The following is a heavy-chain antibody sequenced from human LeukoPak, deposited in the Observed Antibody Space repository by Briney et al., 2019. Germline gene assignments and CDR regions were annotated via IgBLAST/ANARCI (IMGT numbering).Heavy chain of an antibody. V-gene: IGHV3-48*02. Sequence: GGSLRLSCAASGFRFSDYHINWVRQAPGKGLEWISYITTTGTTIYADSVKGRFVISRDNAKSSLYLQMDSLRDEDSAVYYCARVWQDYSGVDYWGQGALVTVAS. D-gene: IGHD2-21*01. CDR2: ITTTGTT. CDR3: ARVWQDYSGVDY. J-gene: IGHJ4*02. CDR1: GFRFSDYH.